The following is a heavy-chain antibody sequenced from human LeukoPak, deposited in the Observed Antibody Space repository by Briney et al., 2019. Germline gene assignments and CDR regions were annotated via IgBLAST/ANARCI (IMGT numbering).Heavy chain of an antibody. J-gene: IGHJ3*02. CDR3: AIKLGYCSSTSCSPGAFDI. CDR2: IIPIFGTA. D-gene: IGHD2-2*01. CDR1: GGTFSSYA. V-gene: IGHV1-69*05. Sequence: ASVKVSCKASGGTFSSYAISWVRQAPGQGLEWTGGIIPIFGTANYAQKFQGRVTITTDESTSTAYMELSSLRSEDTAVYYCAIKLGYCSSTSCSPGAFDIWGQGTMVTVSS.